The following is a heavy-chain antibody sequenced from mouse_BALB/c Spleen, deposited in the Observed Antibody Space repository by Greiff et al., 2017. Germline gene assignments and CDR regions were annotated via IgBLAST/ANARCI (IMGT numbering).Heavy chain of an antibody. Sequence: EVQLVESGPGLVKPSQSLSLTCTVTGYSITSDYAWNWIRQFPGNKLEWMGYISYSGSTSYNPSLKSRISITRDTSKNQFFLQLNSVTTEDTATYYCARWAYGSNYAMDYWGQGTSVTVSA. CDR3: ARWAYGSNYAMDY. D-gene: IGHD1-1*01. J-gene: IGHJ4*01. V-gene: IGHV3-2*02. CDR2: ISYSGST. CDR1: GYSITSDYA.